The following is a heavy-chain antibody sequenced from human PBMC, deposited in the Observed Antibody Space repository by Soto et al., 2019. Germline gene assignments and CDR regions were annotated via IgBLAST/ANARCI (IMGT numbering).Heavy chain of an antibody. J-gene: IGHJ3*02. CDR3: ARVERGTATTVVDAFDI. CDR2: MSHSGGT. D-gene: IGHD1-1*01. V-gene: IGHV4-61*01. Sequence: SETLSLTCAVYGGFVSSGSYYWSWIRQPPGKGLEWIGEMSHSGGTHFNPSLKSRVTISVDTSKNQFTLKMSSVTAADTALYYCARVERGTATTVVDAFDIWGPGTMVTVSS. CDR1: GGFVSSGSYY.